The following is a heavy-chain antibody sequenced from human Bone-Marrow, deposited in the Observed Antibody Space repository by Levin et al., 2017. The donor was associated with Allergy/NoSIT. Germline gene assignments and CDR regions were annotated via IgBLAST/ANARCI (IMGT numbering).Heavy chain of an antibody. D-gene: IGHD3-10*01. V-gene: IGHV3-7*02. CDR3: ASRMVRGVAPRYYYYYYMDV. Sequence: GESLKISCAASGFTFSSYWMSWVRQAPGKGLEWVANIKQDGSEKYYVDSVKGRFTISRDNAKNSLYLQMNSLRAEDTAVYYCASRMVRGVAPRYYYYYYMDVWGKGTTVTVSS. J-gene: IGHJ6*03. CDR2: IKQDGSEK. CDR1: GFTFSSYW.